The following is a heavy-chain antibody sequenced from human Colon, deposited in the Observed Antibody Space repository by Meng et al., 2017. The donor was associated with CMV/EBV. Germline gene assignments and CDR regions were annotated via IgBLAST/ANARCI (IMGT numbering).Heavy chain of an antibody. V-gene: IGHV3-21*01. CDR3: ARRPQLEAFDI. J-gene: IGHJ3*02. Sequence: GESLKISCAASGFTFSSYSMNWVRQAPGKGLEWVSSISSSSSYIYYADSVKGRFTISRDNAKNSLHLQMNSLRAEDTAVYYCARRPQLEAFDIWGQGTMVTVSS. CDR1: GFTFSSYS. CDR2: ISSSSSYI. D-gene: IGHD3-3*01.